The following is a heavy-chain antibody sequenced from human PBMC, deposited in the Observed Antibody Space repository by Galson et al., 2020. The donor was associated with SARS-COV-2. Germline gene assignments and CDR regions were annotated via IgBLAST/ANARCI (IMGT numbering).Heavy chain of an antibody. CDR3: PTGEGDGWEPYYFDY. D-gene: IGHD1-1*01. CDR2: IDHGDSDP. V-gene: IGHV5-51*01. CDR1: GYSITSYW. J-gene: IGHJ4*02. Sequence: LGESLKIYCKGSGYSITSYWIGWVRQMPRKGLEWLGTIDHGDSDPRYLPSFDGQVTISAYKSISTADLQWSSLKASDTAMYYCPTGEGDGWEPYYFDYWGQGTLVTVSS.